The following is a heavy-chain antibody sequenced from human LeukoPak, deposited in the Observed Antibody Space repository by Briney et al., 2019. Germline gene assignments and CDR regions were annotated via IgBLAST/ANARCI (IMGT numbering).Heavy chain of an antibody. CDR1: GGSISSSNYY. V-gene: IGHV4-39*07. CDR3: ARARIVTVSGWYFDL. J-gene: IGHJ2*01. Sequence: SETLSLTCTVSGGSISSSNYYWGWIRQPPGKGLEWIGSIYYSGSTYYNPSLKSRVTISVDTSKNQFSLKLSSVTAADTAVYYCARARIVTVSGWYFDLWGRGTLVTVSS. D-gene: IGHD3-22*01. CDR2: IYYSGST.